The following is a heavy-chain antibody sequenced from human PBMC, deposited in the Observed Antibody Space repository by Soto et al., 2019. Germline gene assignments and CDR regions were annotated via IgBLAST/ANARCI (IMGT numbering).Heavy chain of an antibody. CDR1: GGSISSGGYS. J-gene: IGHJ2*01. V-gene: IGHV4-30-2*01. CDR3: AGEGGSGSPGWYFSV. CDR2: IFHSGST. Sequence: QLQLQESGSGLVKPSQTLSLTCAVSGGSISSGGYSWSLLRHPPGKGLGWLGYIFHSGSTYYNPSRKSRATXSXXXAXXHCSLELSSVTASDPAVYSWAGEGGSGSPGWYFSVWGRGDLVSVSS. D-gene: IGHD1-26*01.